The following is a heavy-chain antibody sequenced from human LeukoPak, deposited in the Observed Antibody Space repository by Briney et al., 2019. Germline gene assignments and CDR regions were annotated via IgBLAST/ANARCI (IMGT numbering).Heavy chain of an antibody. CDR1: GGSFSGYY. J-gene: IGHJ4*02. Sequence: SETLSLTCAVYGGSFSGYYWSWIRQPPGKGLEWIGEINHSGSTNYNPSLKSRVTISVDTSKNQFSLKLSSVTAADTAVYYCARLTRNYDFWSGPNDYWGQGTLVTVSS. CDR2: INHSGST. D-gene: IGHD3-3*01. CDR3: ARLTRNYDFWSGPNDY. V-gene: IGHV4-34*01.